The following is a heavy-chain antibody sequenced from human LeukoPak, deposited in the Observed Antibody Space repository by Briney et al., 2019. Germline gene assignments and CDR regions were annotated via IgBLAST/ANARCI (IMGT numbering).Heavy chain of an antibody. CDR1: GASISSSY. J-gene: IGHJ3*02. V-gene: IGHV4-59*01. CDR2: IYYNGNT. CDR3: VRGNYDNRGYSNAFDI. D-gene: IGHD3-22*01. Sequence: LETLSLTCTVSGASISSSYWSWIRQPPGERPEWIGFIYYNGNTNSNPSLKSRVTISADTSKNQFSLKLTSVTAADTAVYYCVRGNYDNRGYSNAFDIWGQGTMVTVSS.